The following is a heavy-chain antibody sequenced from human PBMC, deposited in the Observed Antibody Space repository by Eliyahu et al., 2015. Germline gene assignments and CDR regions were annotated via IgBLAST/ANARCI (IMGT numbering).Heavy chain of an antibody. V-gene: IGHV4-34*01. CDR2: INHSGST. CDR3: ARGGVQGVVPAAMEGTTVTYFDY. Sequence: QVQLQQWGAGLLKPSETLSLTCAVYGGSFSGYYWSWIRQPPGKGLEWIGEINHSGSTNYNPSLKSRVTISVDTSKNQFSLKLSSVTAADTAVYYCARGGVQGVVPAAMEGTTVTYFDYWGQGTLVTVSS. CDR1: GGSFSGYY. J-gene: IGHJ4*02. D-gene: IGHD2-2*01.